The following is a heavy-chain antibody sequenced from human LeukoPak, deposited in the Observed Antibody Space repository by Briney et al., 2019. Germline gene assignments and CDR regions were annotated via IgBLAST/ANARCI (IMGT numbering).Heavy chain of an antibody. Sequence: ASVKVSCKASGGTFSSYAISWVRQAPGQGLEGMGRIIPIFGTADYAQKFQGRVTITTDESTSTAYMELSSLRSEDTAVYYCARQTGRHAFDIWGQGTMVTVSS. CDR2: IIPIFGTA. CDR3: ARQTGRHAFDI. CDR1: GGTFSSYA. J-gene: IGHJ3*02. D-gene: IGHD1-14*01. V-gene: IGHV1-69*05.